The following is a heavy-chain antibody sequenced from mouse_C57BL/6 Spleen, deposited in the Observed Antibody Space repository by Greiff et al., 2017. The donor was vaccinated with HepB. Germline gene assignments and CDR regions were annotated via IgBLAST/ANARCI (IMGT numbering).Heavy chain of an antibody. D-gene: IGHD1-1*01. J-gene: IGHJ4*01. CDR1: GYTFTDYY. CDR3: ARLSGSEAMDY. V-gene: IGHV1-19*01. CDR2: INPYNGGT. Sequence: VQLQQSGPVLVKPGASVKMSCKASGYTFTDYYMNWVKQSHGKSLEWIGVINPYNGGTSYNQKFKGKATLTVDKSSSTAYMELNSLTSEDSAVYYCARLSGSEAMDYWGQGTSVTVSS.